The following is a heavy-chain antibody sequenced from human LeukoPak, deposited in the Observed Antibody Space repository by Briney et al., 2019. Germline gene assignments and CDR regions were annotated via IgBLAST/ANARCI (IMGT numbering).Heavy chain of an antibody. Sequence: GGSLRLSCAGSGFTFDDYAMHWVRQAPGKGLEWVSGISWNSGSIGYADSVKGRFTISRDNAKNSLYLQMNSLRAEDTALYYCAKDLVATIQGVDYWGQGTLVTVSS. V-gene: IGHV3-9*01. CDR1: GFTFDDYA. D-gene: IGHD5-12*01. CDR2: ISWNSGSI. J-gene: IGHJ4*02. CDR3: AKDLVATIQGVDY.